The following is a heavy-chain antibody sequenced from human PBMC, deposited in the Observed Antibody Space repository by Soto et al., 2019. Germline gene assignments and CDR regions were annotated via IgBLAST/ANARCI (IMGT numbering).Heavy chain of an antibody. J-gene: IGHJ4*02. CDR2: ISAYNGNT. CDR3: ARDLAGARKTRGYSYGSTSLDYFDY. CDR1: GYTFTSYG. D-gene: IGHD5-18*01. V-gene: IGHV1-18*01. Sequence: ASVKVSCKASGYTFTSYGISWVRQAPGQGLEGMGWISAYNGNTNYAQKLQGRVTMTTDTSTSTAYMELRSLRSDDTAVYYCARDLAGARKTRGYSYGSTSLDYFDYWGQGTLVTASS.